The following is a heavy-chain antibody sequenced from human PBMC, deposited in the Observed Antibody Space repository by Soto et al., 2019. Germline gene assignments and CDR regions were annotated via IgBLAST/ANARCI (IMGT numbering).Heavy chain of an antibody. V-gene: IGHV3-74*01. CDR3: ARDPEAIPGDYYGMDV. D-gene: IGHD2-21*01. CDR1: GFTFSSYW. Sequence: GGSLRLSCAASGFTFSSYWMHWVRQAPGKGLVWVSRINSDGSSTSYADSVKGRFTISRDNAKNTLYLQMNSLRAEDTAVYYCARDPEAIPGDYYGMDVWGQGTTVTVSS. CDR2: INSDGSST. J-gene: IGHJ6*02.